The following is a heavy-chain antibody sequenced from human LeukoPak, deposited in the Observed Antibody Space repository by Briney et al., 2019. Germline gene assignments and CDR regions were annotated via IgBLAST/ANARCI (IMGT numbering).Heavy chain of an antibody. V-gene: IGHV1-18*01. Sequence: HRASVKVSCKASGYTFTSYGIRWVRQAPGQGLEGMGWISAYNGNTNYAQKLQGRVTMTTDTSTSTAYMELRSLRSDDTAVYYCARGPLVGATHYFDYWGQGTLVTVSS. J-gene: IGHJ4*02. CDR3: ARGPLVGATHYFDY. CDR2: ISAYNGNT. D-gene: IGHD1-26*01. CDR1: GYTFTSYG.